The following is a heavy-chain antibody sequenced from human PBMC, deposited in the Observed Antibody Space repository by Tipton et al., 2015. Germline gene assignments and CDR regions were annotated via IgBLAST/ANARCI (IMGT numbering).Heavy chain of an antibody. D-gene: IGHD4-23*01. J-gene: IGHJ5*02. CDR3: ARARGRHGGLFDA. Sequence: TLSLTCTVSGGSISRYYWSWIRQPPGKGLEWIGYIYYSGSTNYNPSLKSRVTVLLDTSKTQFSLSLTSVTAADTAVYYCARARGRHGGLFDAWGQGILVTVSS. CDR2: IYYSGST. V-gene: IGHV4-59*01. CDR1: GGSISRYY.